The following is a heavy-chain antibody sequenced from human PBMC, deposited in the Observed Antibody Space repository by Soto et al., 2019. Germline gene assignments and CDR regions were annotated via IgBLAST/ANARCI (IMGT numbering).Heavy chain of an antibody. CDR3: ARGSDGFTGWSLNWFDP. Sequence: SETLSLTCTVSGGSISSYYWSWIRQPPGKGLEWIGYIYYSGSTNYNPSLKSRVTISVDTSKNQFSLKLSSVTAADTAVYYCARGSDGFTGWSLNWFDPWGQGTLVTVSS. V-gene: IGHV4-59*01. J-gene: IGHJ5*02. CDR1: GGSISSYY. D-gene: IGHD2-15*01. CDR2: IYYSGST.